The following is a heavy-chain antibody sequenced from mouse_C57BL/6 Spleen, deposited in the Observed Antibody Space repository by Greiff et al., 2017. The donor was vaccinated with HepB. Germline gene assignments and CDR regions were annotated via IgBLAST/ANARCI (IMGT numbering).Heavy chain of an antibody. Sequence: EVKLQESGGGLVKPGGSLKLSCAASGFTFSSYAMSWVRQTPEKRLEWVATISDGGSYTYYPDNVKGRFTISRDNAKNNLYLQMSHLQSEDTAMYYCARDRGLYYYGSSPWFAYWGQGTLVTVSA. CDR1: GFTFSSYA. CDR2: ISDGGSYT. D-gene: IGHD1-1*01. CDR3: ARDRGLYYYGSSPWFAY. V-gene: IGHV5-4*01. J-gene: IGHJ3*01.